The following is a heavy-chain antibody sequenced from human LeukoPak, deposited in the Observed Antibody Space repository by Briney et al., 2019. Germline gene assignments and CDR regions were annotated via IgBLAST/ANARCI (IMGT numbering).Heavy chain of an antibody. Sequence: GGSLRLSCAASGFTFRSYGMHWVRQAPGKGLEWVSSISYDGSNKYSEDSVTGRFTISRDNSENTLYLQMNSLTSEDTAVYYCARDLTAQNWFDPWGQGTLVTVSS. CDR2: ISYDGSNK. CDR1: GFTFRSYG. CDR3: ARDLTAQNWFDP. V-gene: IGHV3-30*03. J-gene: IGHJ5*02.